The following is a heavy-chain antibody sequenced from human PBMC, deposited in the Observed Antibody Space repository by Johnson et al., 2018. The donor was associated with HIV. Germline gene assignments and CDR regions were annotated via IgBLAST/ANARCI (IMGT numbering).Heavy chain of an antibody. Sequence: EVQLVESGGGVVQPGKSLTLSCVASGLSFSNFGIHWVRQAPGKGLECISYISSSGTTIYYTDSVKGRFTISRDNAKNSRYLQMNSLRAGDTAVYYCARGQRGIWYPGNACDIWGQGTMVTVSS. CDR1: GLSFSNFG. J-gene: IGHJ3*02. CDR2: ISSSGTTI. V-gene: IGHV3-48*01. CDR3: ARGQRGIWYPGNACDI. D-gene: IGHD6-13*01.